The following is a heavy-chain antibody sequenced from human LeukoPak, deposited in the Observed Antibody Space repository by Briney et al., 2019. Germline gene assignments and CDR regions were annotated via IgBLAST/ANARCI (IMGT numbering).Heavy chain of an antibody. J-gene: IGHJ4*02. CDR3: AKVTAVASTGALDY. Sequence: GGSLRLSCAASGFTFSSYWMHWVRQAPGKGLVWVSRINSDGSSTTCADSVKDRFTISRDNAKNTLYLQMNSLRADDTAVYYCAKVTAVASTGALDYWGQGTLATVSS. CDR1: GFTFSSYW. CDR2: INSDGSST. D-gene: IGHD6-19*01. V-gene: IGHV3-74*01.